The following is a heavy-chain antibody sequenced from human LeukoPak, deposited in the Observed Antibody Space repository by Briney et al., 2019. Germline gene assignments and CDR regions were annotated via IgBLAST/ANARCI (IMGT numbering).Heavy chain of an antibody. Sequence: PSGTLSLTCTVSGGSISSSSYYWGWIRQPPGKGLEWIGSIYYSGSTYYNPSLKSRVTISVDTSKNQFSLKLSSVTAADTAVYYCARQSGGLLPMVVFDYWGQGTLVTVSS. D-gene: IGHD3-16*01. J-gene: IGHJ4*02. CDR3: ARQSGGLLPMVVFDY. CDR1: GGSISSSSYY. V-gene: IGHV4-39*01. CDR2: IYYSGST.